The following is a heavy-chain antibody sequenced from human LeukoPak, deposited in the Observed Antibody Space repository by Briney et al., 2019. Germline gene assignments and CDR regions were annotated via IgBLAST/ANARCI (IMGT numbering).Heavy chain of an antibody. CDR3: AELGITMIGGV. CDR2: ISSSSSYI. Sequence: GSLRLSCAASGFTFSNYNMNWVRQAPGKGLEWVSSISSSSSYIYYADSVKGRFTISRDNAKNSPYLQMNSLRAEDTAVYYCAELGITMIGGVWGKGTTVTISS. V-gene: IGHV3-21*01. D-gene: IGHD3-10*02. J-gene: IGHJ6*04. CDR1: GFTFSNYN.